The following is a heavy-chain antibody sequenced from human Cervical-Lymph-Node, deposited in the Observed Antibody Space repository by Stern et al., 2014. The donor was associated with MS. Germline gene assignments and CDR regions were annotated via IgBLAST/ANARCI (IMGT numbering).Heavy chain of an antibody. J-gene: IGHJ4*02. Sequence: EMQLVESGGDLVQPGGSLRLSCAASGFTFSSYAMSWVRQAPGKGLEWVSALTSSGGSTYYGDSVRGRFTISRDNSKNTLYLQMNSLRAEDTAVYYCAKLSHGEYSSSWRADFWGQGSLVTVSS. D-gene: IGHD6-13*01. V-gene: IGHV3-23*04. CDR3: AKLSHGEYSSSWRADF. CDR2: LTSSGGST. CDR1: GFTFSSYA.